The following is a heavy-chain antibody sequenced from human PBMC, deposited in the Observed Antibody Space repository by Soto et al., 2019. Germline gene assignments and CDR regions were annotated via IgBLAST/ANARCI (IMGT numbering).Heavy chain of an antibody. CDR1: GFTFSSYG. D-gene: IGHD2-2*02. J-gene: IGHJ6*01. V-gene: IGHV3-30*18. Sequence: QVQLVESGGGVVQPGRSLRLSCAASGFTFSSYGMHWVRQAPGKGLEWVAVISYDGSNKYYADSVKGRFTISRDNSKNTLYRQLKSLRAEATVVYYCGKGLAIELVPAAINYYYGMDV. CDR3: GKGLAIELVPAAINYYYGMDV. CDR2: ISYDGSNK.